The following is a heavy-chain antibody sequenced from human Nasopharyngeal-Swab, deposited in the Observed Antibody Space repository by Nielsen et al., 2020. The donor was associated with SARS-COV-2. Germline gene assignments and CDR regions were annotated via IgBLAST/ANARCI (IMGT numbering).Heavy chain of an antibody. CDR3: AKDVLVRAHYYYYMDV. J-gene: IGHJ6*03. CDR2: ISWNSGSI. CDR1: GFTFDDYA. D-gene: IGHD6-6*01. Sequence: GGSLRLSCAASGFTFDDYAMHWVRQAPGKGLEWVSGISWNSGSIGYAGSVKGRFTISRDNAKNSLYLQMNSLRAEDTALYYCAKDVLVRAHYYYYMDVWGKGTTVTVSS. V-gene: IGHV3-9*01.